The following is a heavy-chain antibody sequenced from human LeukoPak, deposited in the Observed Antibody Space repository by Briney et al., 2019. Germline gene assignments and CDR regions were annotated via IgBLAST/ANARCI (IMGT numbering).Heavy chain of an antibody. V-gene: IGHV1-2*02. CDR2: INPNSGGT. CDR3: AISWGSVWGYCSGGSCLGFDY. J-gene: IGHJ4*02. D-gene: IGHD2-15*01. Sequence: GASVKVSCKASGYTFTGYYMHWVRQAPGQGLEWMGWINPNSGGTNYAQKFQGRVTMTRDTSISTAYMELSRLRSDDTAVYYCAISWGSVWGYCSGGSCLGFDYWGQGTLVTVSS. CDR1: GYTFTGYY.